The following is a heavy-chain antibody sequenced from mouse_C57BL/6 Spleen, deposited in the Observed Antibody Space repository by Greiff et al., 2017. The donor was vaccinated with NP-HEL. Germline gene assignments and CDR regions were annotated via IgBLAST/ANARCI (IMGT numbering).Heavy chain of an antibody. CDR1: GYTFTSYT. J-gene: IGHJ2*01. CDR2: INPSSGYT. Sequence: VQLQQSGAELARPGASVKMSCKASGYTFTSYTMHWVKQRPGQGLEWIGYINPSSGYTKYNQKFKDKATLTSDKSSSTAYMQLSSLTSEYSAVYYCARSNWDEGYFDYWGQGTTLTVSS. CDR3: ARSNWDEGYFDY. V-gene: IGHV1-4*01. D-gene: IGHD4-1*01.